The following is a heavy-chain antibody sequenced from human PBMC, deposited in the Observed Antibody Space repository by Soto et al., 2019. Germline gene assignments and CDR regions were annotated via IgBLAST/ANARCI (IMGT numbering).Heavy chain of an antibody. J-gene: IGHJ4*02. CDR3: ARDIDPARFEDY. D-gene: IGHD6-6*01. Sequence: VQLVESGGGLVKPGGSLRLSCAASGFTFSSYSMNWVRQAPGKGLEWVSSISSSSSYIYYADSVKGRFTISRDNAKNSLYLQMNSLRAEDTAVYYCARDIDPARFEDYWGQGTLVTVSS. V-gene: IGHV3-21*01. CDR2: ISSSSSYI. CDR1: GFTFSSYS.